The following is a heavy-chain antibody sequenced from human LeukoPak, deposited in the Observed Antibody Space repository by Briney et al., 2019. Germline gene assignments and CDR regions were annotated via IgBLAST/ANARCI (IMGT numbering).Heavy chain of an antibody. D-gene: IGHD3-22*01. CDR1: GGSISSYY. V-gene: IGHV4-59*01. CDR3: ARENYYDSSGLVVAFDI. CDR2: IYYSGST. Sequence: SETLSLTCTVSGGSISSYYWSWIRQPPGKGLEGIGYIYYSGSTNYNPSLKSQVTISVDTSKHQFTLKLSSVTAADTAVYYCARENYYDSSGLVVAFDIWGQATMVTVSS. J-gene: IGHJ3*02.